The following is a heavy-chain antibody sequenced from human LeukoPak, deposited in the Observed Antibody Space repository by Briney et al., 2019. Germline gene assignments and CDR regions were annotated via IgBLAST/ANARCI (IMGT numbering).Heavy chain of an antibody. CDR3: ASQTYYDFWRGYPSYYYYYIYV. J-gene: IGHJ6*03. Sequence: ASVKVSCKASGYTFTSYGISWVRQAPGQGLEWMGLISAYNGNTNYAQNLQGRVTMTTDTSTSTAYMDMRSLRSDDTAVYYCASQTYYDFWRGYPSYYYYYIYVRGERTTVTVSS. V-gene: IGHV1-18*01. CDR1: GYTFTSYG. CDR2: ISAYNGNT. D-gene: IGHD3-3*01.